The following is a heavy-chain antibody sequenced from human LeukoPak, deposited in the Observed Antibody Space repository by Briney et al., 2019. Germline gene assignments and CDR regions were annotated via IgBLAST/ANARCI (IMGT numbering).Heavy chain of an antibody. CDR1: GGSISSYY. CDR3: ARAGYSYGTGYYFDY. Sequence: LSETLSLTCTVSGGSISSYYWSWIRQPPGKGLEWIGYLYYTGATYYNPSLKSRVTISLDTSKSQFSLRLSSVTAADAAVYYCARAGYSYGTGYYFDYWGQGALVTVSS. V-gene: IGHV4-59*01. CDR2: LYYTGAT. J-gene: IGHJ4*02. D-gene: IGHD5-18*01.